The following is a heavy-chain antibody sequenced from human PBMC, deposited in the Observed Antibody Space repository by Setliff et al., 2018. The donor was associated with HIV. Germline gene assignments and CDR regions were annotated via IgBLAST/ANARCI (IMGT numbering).Heavy chain of an antibody. V-gene: IGHV1-2*02. CDR1: GYRFTDFY. CDR2: INPKSGAT. CDR3: ARDYVLRGTSLGY. J-gene: IGHJ4*02. D-gene: IGHD3-16*01. Sequence: ASVKVSCKTFGYRFTDFYVNWVRQAPGQGLEWMGWINPKSGATKNAQKFQGRVTITADDSTRTVYMELSSLRSEDTALYYCARDYVLRGTSLGYWGQGTLVTVSS.